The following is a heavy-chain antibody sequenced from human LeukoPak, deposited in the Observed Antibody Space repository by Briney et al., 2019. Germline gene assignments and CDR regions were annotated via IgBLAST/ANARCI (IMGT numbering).Heavy chain of an antibody. J-gene: IGHJ4*02. CDR3: ARGRDDYGYD. CDR2: IYYSGST. V-gene: IGHV4-39*07. D-gene: IGHD4-17*01. Sequence: SETLSLTCTVSGGSISSGTYYWGWTRQPPGKGLEWIGSIYYSGSTYYNPSLKSRVTISVDTSKNQFSLKLSSVTAADTAVYYCARGRDDYGYDWGQGTLVTVSS. CDR1: GGSISSGTYY.